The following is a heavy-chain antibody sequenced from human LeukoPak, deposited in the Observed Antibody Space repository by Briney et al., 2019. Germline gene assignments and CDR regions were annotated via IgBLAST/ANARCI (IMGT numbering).Heavy chain of an antibody. CDR3: ATEAAGMFDY. CDR1: GYTLTKLS. V-gene: IGHV1-24*01. J-gene: IGHJ4*02. CDR2: FDPEDGET. D-gene: IGHD6-13*01. Sequence: ASVKDSCKVSGYTLTKLSMHWVRRAPGKGLEWMGGFDPEDGETIYAQKFQGRVTMTEDTSTDTAYMELSSLRSEDTAVYYCATEAAGMFDYWGQGTLVTVSS.